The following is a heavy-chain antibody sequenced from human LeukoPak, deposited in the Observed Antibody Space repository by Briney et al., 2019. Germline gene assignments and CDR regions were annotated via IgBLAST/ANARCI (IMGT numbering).Heavy chain of an antibody. D-gene: IGHD3-22*01. Sequence: GGSLRLSCAASGFTFSSYSMNWVRQAPGKGLEWVSSISSSSSYIYYVDSVKGRFTISRDNAKNSLFLQMNSLRAEDTAMYYCARTGYDSSVYYSDYWGQGTLVTVSS. CDR1: GFTFSSYS. V-gene: IGHV3-21*01. CDR3: ARTGYDSSVYYSDY. J-gene: IGHJ4*02. CDR2: ISSSSSYI.